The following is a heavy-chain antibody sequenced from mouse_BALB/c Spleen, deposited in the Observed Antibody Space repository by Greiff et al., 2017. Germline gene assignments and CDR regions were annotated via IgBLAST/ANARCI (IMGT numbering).Heavy chain of an antibody. J-gene: IGHJ3*01. CDR2: IDPSDSYT. CDR3: ARVLAY. V-gene: IGHV1-69*02. Sequence: QVQLQQPGAELVKPGASVKLSCKASGYTFTSYWMHWVKQRPGQGLEWIGEIDPSDSYTNYNQKFKGKATLTVDKSSSTAYMQLSSLTSEDSAVYYCARVLAYWGQGTLVTVSA. CDR1: GYTFTSYW.